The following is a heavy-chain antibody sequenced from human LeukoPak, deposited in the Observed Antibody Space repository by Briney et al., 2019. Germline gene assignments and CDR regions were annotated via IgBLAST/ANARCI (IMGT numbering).Heavy chain of an antibody. J-gene: IGHJ4*02. Sequence: GGSLRLSRGASGFMFSNNWMSWVRQAPGKGLEWMANIKPDGSNEYYADSVKGRFTISRDNAKNSLYLHMNSLRVEDTAIYYCVININWSFGSWGQGDVVIVSS. V-gene: IGHV3-7*01. D-gene: IGHD1-1*01. CDR2: IKPDGSNE. CDR1: GFMFSNNW. CDR3: VININWSFGS.